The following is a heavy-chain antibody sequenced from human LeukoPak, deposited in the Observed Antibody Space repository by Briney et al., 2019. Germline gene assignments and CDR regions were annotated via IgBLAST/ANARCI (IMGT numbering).Heavy chain of an antibody. J-gene: IGHJ6*02. CDR2: IYRGGST. Sequence: PGGSLRLSCAASGFTFSSYSMNWVRQAPGKGLEWVSVIYRGGSTYYADAVRGRFTISRDNPKNTVDLQIEGLRADDTAVYYCARRLDSSGYPPRVGYFYYGMDVWGQGTTVTVSS. CDR3: ARRLDSSGYPPRVGYFYYGMDV. D-gene: IGHD5-18*01. V-gene: IGHV3-53*01. CDR1: GFTFSSYS.